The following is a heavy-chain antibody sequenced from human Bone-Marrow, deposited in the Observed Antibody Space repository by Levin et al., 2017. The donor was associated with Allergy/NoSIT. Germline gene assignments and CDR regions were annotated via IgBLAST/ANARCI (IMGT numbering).Heavy chain of an antibody. CDR2: IHPGDSTT. D-gene: IGHD3-10*01. V-gene: IGHV5-51*01. CDR1: GVTLPNDW. CDR3: ARHRMIRRVGWFDP. J-gene: IGHJ5*02. Sequence: RGESLKISCKFSGVTLPNDWIAWVRRRPGKGLEWVGLIHPGDSTTKYSPSFEGHVTFSVDKSISTAYMQWNSLKTSDSAIYHCARHRMIRRVGWFDPWGQGTVVTVSS.